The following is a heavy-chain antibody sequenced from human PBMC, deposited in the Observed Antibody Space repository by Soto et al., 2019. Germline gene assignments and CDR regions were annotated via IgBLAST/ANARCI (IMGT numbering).Heavy chain of an antibody. CDR1: GFTVSSNY. D-gene: IGHD6-19*01. Sequence: EVQLVESGGGLVQPGGSLRLSCAASGFTVSSNYMSWVRQAPGKGLEWVSVIYSGGSTYYADSVKGRFTISRDNSKNTLYLHMNSLRAEDTAVYYCARHSSGPYYFDYWGQGTLVTVSS. CDR2: IYSGGST. V-gene: IGHV3-66*04. J-gene: IGHJ4*02. CDR3: ARHSSGPYYFDY.